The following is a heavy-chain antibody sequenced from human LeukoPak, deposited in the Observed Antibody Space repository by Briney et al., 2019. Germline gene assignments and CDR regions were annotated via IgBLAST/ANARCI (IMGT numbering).Heavy chain of an antibody. CDR3: ARVVVRGVHPLGY. CDR1: GYTFTSYD. CDR2: MNPNSGKT. D-gene: IGHD3-10*01. V-gene: IGHV1-8*01. Sequence: ASVKVSCKASGYTFTSYDINWVRQATGQGLEWMGWMNPNSGKTGYAQKFQGRVTMTRNTSISTAHMELSSLRSEDTAVYYCARVVVRGVHPLGYWGQGTLVTVSS. J-gene: IGHJ4*02.